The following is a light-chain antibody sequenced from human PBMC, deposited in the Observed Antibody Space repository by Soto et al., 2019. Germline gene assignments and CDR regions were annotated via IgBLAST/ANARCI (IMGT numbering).Light chain of an antibody. CDR3: QQSYSTPLT. J-gene: IGKJ4*01. CDR2: AAS. Sequence: DIPMTQSPSSLSASVGDRVTITCRASQSISSYLNWYQQKPGQAPKLLIYAASSLQSGVTSRFSGSGSGTDFTLTISSLQPEDFATYYCQQSYSTPLTFGGGTKVEIK. CDR1: QSISSY. V-gene: IGKV1-39*01.